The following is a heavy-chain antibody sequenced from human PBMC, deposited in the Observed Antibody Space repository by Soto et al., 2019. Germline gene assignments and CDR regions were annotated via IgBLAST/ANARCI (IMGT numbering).Heavy chain of an antibody. CDR3: ARDNGRPQLGGNYYYITDV. CDR1: GGTFRSYA. V-gene: IGHV1-69*12. Sequence: QVQLVQSGAEVKEPGSSVKISCQASGGTFRSYALSWVRQAPGQGLEWMGGIIPLFRTPDYAQKFQGRVTITADEPTSTAYMELSSLRSEDTAIYYCARDNGRPQLGGNYYYITDVWGQGTTITVSS. CDR2: IIPLFRTP. D-gene: IGHD3-3*02. J-gene: IGHJ6*02.